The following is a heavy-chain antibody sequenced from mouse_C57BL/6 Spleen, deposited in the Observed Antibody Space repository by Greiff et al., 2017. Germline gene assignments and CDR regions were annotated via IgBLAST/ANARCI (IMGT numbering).Heavy chain of an antibody. D-gene: IGHD2-2*01. Sequence: QVQLQQSGPELVKPGASVKISCKASGYAFSSSWMNWVKQRPGKGLEWIGRIYPGDGDTNYNGKFKGKATLTADKSSSTAYMQLSSLTSEDSAVYFCARSDLLWLRGYFDDWGQGTTLTVSS. V-gene: IGHV1-82*01. J-gene: IGHJ2*01. CDR1: GYAFSSSW. CDR3: ARSDLLWLRGYFDD. CDR2: IYPGDGDT.